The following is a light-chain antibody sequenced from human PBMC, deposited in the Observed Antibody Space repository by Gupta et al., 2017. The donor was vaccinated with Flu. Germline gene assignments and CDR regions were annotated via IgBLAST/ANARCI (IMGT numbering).Light chain of an antibody. CDR1: SSDVGSYNR. J-gene: IGLJ3*02. CDR3: SSYTSTTTLV. CDR2: EVS. Sequence: SVTISCTGTSSDVGSYNRVSWYQQPPGTAPKLMIYEVSNRPSGVPDRFSGSKSGNTASLTISXLQAEDXADYYCSSYTSTTTLVFGGGTKVTXL. V-gene: IGLV2-18*02.